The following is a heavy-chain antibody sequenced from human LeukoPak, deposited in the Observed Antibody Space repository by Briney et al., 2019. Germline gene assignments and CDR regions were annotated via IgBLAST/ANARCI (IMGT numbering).Heavy chain of an antibody. CDR3: ARDWDYGSGSYYNGYFDY. J-gene: IGHJ4*02. CDR2: ISGSGGST. CDR1: GFTFSSYA. V-gene: IGHV3-23*01. D-gene: IGHD3-10*01. Sequence: AGGSLRLSCAASGFTFSSYAMSWVRQAPGKGLEWVSAISGSGGSTYYADSVKGRFTISRDNSKNTLYLQMNSLRAEDTAVYYCARDWDYGSGSYYNGYFDYWGQGTLVTVSS.